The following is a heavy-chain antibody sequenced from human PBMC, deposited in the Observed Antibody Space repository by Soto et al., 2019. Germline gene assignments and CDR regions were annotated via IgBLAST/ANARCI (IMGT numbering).Heavy chain of an antibody. D-gene: IGHD3-16*01. CDR3: AGGGGRGCYYGMDV. CDR2: IIPILGIA. Sequence: QVQLVQSGAEVKKPGSSVKVSCKASGGTFSSYTISWVRQAPGQGLEWMGRIIPILGIANYAQKFQGRVTITANKSTSTAHMERRSVRSEATAVYDCAGGGGRGCYYGMDVWGQGTTVTVSS. CDR1: GGTFSSYT. V-gene: IGHV1-69*02. J-gene: IGHJ6*02.